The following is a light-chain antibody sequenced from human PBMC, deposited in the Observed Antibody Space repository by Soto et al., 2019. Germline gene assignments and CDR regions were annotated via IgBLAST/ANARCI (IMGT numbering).Light chain of an antibody. V-gene: IGKV3-20*01. CDR3: QHYDSSPRT. J-gene: IGKJ1*01. CDR1: QSVSRSY. CDR2: DAS. Sequence: DIVLTQSPGTLSLSPGERATLSCRASQSVSRSYLAWYQQKPGQAPRLLIYDASSRATGIPDRFSGSGSGTDFTLTISRLEPEDFAVYYWQHYDSSPRTFGQGTKVEIK.